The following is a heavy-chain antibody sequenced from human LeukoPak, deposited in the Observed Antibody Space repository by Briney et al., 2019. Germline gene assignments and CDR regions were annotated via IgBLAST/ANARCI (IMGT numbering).Heavy chain of an antibody. V-gene: IGHV4-38-2*01. J-gene: IGHJ6*03. D-gene: IGHD3-16*01. CDR2: IFHSGIA. CDR1: NYPITIDYY. Sequence: KPSETLSLTCAVSNYPITIDYYWVWIRQPPGQGLEWIGQIFHSGIAHYNPSLKSRVTMSVDTSRSQFSVNLNSVTAADTAVYFCGRAGFGTAYNRFYYYMDVWGKGTTVTVSS. CDR3: GRAGFGTAYNRFYYYMDV.